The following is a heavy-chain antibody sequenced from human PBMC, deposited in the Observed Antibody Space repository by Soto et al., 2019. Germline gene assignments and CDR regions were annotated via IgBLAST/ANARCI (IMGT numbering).Heavy chain of an antibody. CDR3: ARIRSAARPWGWFDP. J-gene: IGHJ5*02. CDR2: INHSGST. Sequence: LSLTCAVYGGSFSGYYRSWIRQPPGRGLEWIGEINHSGSTNYNPSLKSRVTISVDTSKNQFSLKLSSVTAADTAVYYCARIRSAARPWGWFDPWGQGTLVTVSS. CDR1: GGSFSGYY. V-gene: IGHV4-34*01. D-gene: IGHD6-6*01.